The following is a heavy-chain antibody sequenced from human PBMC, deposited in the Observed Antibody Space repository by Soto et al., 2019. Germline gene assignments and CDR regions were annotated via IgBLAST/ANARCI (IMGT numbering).Heavy chain of an antibody. D-gene: IGHD4-17*01. CDR1: GGSISSGDYY. J-gene: IGHJ4*02. Sequence: QVQLQESGPGLVKPSQTLSLTCTVSGGSISSGDYYWSWIRQPPGKGLEWIGYIYYSGSTYYNPSLKSRVTISVDTSKNQFSLKLSSVTAADTAVYYCARAGEYGDYGPGGFDYWGQGTLFTVSS. CDR3: ARAGEYGDYGPGGFDY. CDR2: IYYSGST. V-gene: IGHV4-30-4*01.